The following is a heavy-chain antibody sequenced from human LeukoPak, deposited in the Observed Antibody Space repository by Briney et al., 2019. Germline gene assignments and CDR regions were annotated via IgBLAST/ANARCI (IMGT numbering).Heavy chain of an antibody. CDR2: ISSGSTYI. D-gene: IGHD4-23*01. V-gene: IGHV3-21*01. Sequence: PGGSLRLSCAASGFTFSSYTVNWVRQAPGKGLEWVSSISSGSTYIYYADSVKGRFTLSRDNAKNSLYLHMNSLRAEDTAVYYCARDWASVATPDYFDYWGQGTLVTVSS. J-gene: IGHJ4*02. CDR1: GFTFSSYT. CDR3: ARDWASVATPDYFDY.